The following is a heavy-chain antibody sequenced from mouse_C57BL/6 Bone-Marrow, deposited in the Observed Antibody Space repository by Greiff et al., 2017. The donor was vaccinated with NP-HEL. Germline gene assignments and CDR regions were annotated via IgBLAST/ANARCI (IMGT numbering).Heavy chain of an antibody. J-gene: IGHJ3*01. CDR1: GYTFTDYY. CDR2: INPYNGGT. Sequence: DVKLQESGPVLVKPGASVKMSCKASGYTFTDYYMNWVKQSHGKSLEWIGVINPYNGGTSYNQKFKGKATLTVDKSPSTAYMELNSLTSEDSAVYYCARILYDYDGSWFAYWGQGTLVTVSA. CDR3: ARILYDYDGSWFAY. V-gene: IGHV1-19*01. D-gene: IGHD2-4*01.